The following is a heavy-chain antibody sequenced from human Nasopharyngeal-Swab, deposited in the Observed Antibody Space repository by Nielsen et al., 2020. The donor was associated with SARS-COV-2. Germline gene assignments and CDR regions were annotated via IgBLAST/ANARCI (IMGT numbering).Heavy chain of an antibody. D-gene: IGHD4-17*01. CDR2: ISYDGSNK. J-gene: IGHJ4*02. CDR3: AKERGYGDSTMID. Sequence: GESLKISCAASGFTFSSYGMHWVRQAPGKGLEWVAVISYDGSNKYYADPVKGRFTISRDNSKNTLYLQMNSLRAEDTAVYYCAKERGYGDSTMIDWGQGTLVTVSS. CDR1: GFTFSSYG. V-gene: IGHV3-30*18.